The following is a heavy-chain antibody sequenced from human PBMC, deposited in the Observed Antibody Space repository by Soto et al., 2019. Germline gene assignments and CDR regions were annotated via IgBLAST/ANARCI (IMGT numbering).Heavy chain of an antibody. CDR3: ARGRIKGGIAVAGPVDY. CDR2: IYSGGST. CDR1: GFTVSSNY. D-gene: IGHD6-19*01. J-gene: IGHJ4*02. Sequence: GGSLRLSCAASGFTVSSNYMSWVHQAPGKGLEWVSVIYSGGSTYYADSVKGRFTISRDNSKNTLYLQMNSLRAEDTAVYYCARGRIKGGIAVAGPVDYWGQGTLVTVSS. V-gene: IGHV3-66*01.